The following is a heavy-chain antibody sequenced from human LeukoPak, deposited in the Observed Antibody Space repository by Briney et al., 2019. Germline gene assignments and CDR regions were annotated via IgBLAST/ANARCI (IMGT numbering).Heavy chain of an antibody. CDR1: GFTFSSYG. D-gene: IGHD2-15*01. CDR3: AREEDTYFFDY. V-gene: IGHV3-33*01. Sequence: PGGSLRLSCAASGFTFSSYGMHWVRQAPGKGLEWVAVVWYDGSNKYYADSVKGRFTISRDNSKNTLYLQMNSLRAEDTAVYYCAREEDTYFFDYWGQGTLVTVSS. CDR2: VWYDGSNK. J-gene: IGHJ4*02.